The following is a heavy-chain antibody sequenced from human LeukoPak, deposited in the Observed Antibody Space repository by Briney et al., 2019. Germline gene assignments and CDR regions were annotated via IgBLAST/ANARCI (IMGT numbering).Heavy chain of an antibody. J-gene: IGHJ4*02. CDR1: GFTFSSYA. Sequence: GGSLRLSCAASGFTFSSYAMSWVRQAPGKGLEWVSAISGSGGSTYYADSVKGRFTISRDNSKNTLYLQMNSLRAEDTAVYYCAKMVRSYGDYDPIDYWGQGTLVTVPS. D-gene: IGHD4-17*01. CDR2: ISGSGGST. V-gene: IGHV3-23*01. CDR3: AKMVRSYGDYDPIDY.